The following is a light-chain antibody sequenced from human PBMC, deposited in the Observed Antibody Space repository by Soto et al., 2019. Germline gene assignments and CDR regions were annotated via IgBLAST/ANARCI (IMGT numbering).Light chain of an antibody. V-gene: IGKV3-11*01. CDR1: QNIRTF. J-gene: IGKJ1*01. CDR2: GAS. CDR3: QQHSHWPPWT. Sequence: EVVLTQSPATLSLSPGERATLSCRASQNIRTFLDWYQQKPGQAPRLLIYGASIRATGIPARFSGSGSGTDFTLTISSLESEDFAVYYCQQHSHWPPWTFGQGTRVEI.